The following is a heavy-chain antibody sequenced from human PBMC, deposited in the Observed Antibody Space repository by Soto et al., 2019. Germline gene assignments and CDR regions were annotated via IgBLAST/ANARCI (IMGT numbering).Heavy chain of an antibody. CDR3: ARQAKIGDRSQFYFDS. CDR1: GYPFTTHL. V-gene: IGHV5-51*01. Sequence: GESLRISWQRSGYPFTTHLIALVRPLPGKGLEWMGIIYPGDSDTRYSPSFQGQVTISRDNSQDTLYLQMDSLRPDDTAVYYGARQAKIGDRSQFYFDSWGQGNLVTLS. J-gene: IGHJ4*02. CDR2: IYPGDSDT. D-gene: IGHD3-16*01.